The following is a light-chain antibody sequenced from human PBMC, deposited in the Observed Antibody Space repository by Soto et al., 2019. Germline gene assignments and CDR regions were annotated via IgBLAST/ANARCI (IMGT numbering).Light chain of an antibody. V-gene: IGLV1-47*01. J-gene: IGLJ2*01. CDR2: SNS. Sequence: QSVLTQPPSASGTPGQRVTISCSGSSSNIGSNSVHWYQQLPGTAPKLLIYSNSQRPSGVPERIPGSKSGTSASLAISGLRSEDEADYYCAAWDDSLRGVVFGGGAKLTVL. CDR1: SSNIGSNS. CDR3: AAWDDSLRGVV.